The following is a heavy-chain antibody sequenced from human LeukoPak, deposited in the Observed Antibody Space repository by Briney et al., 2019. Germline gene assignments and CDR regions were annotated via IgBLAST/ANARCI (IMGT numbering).Heavy chain of an antibody. CDR1: GFTFSSYW. Sequence: PGGSLRLSCAASGFTFSSYWMSRVRQAPGKGLEWVANIKQDGSEKYYVDSVKGRFTISRDNSKNTLYVQMNSLRAEDTAVYYCAKDRGWELKLFDYWGQGTLVTVSS. CDR2: IKQDGSEK. J-gene: IGHJ4*02. CDR3: AKDRGWELKLFDY. V-gene: IGHV3-7*01. D-gene: IGHD1-26*01.